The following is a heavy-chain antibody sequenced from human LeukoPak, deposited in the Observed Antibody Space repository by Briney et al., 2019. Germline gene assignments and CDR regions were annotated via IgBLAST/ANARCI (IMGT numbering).Heavy chain of an antibody. Sequence: SVKVSCKASGGTFGSYAISWVRQAPGQGVEWMGGIIPIFGTANYAQKFQGRVTITADKSTSTAYMELSSLRSEDTAVYYCATGGIAAAGLGYWGGIFDYWGQGTLVTVSS. CDR2: IIPIFGTA. CDR3: ATGGIAAAGLGYWGGIFDY. D-gene: IGHD6-13*01. J-gene: IGHJ4*02. V-gene: IGHV1-69*06. CDR1: GGTFGSYA.